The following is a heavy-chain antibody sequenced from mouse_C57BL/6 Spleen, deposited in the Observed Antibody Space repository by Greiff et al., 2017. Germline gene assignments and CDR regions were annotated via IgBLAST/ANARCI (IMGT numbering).Heavy chain of an antibody. CDR2: ISYDGSN. D-gene: IGHD1-1*01. CDR3: ARETTVVATKAMDY. J-gene: IGHJ4*01. Sequence: EVQLVESGPGLVKPSQSLSLTCSVTGYSITSGYYWNWIRQFPGNKLEWMGYISYDGSNNYNPSLKNRISITRDTSRNQFFLKLNSLTTEYAATYYCARETTVVATKAMDYWGQGTSVTVSS. V-gene: IGHV3-6*01. CDR1: GYSITSGYY.